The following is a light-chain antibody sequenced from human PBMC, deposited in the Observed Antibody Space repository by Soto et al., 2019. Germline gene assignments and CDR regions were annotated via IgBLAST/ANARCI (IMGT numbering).Light chain of an antibody. J-gene: IGLJ1*01. CDR2: DVN. CDR1: SSDVGGYNS. Sequence: QSVLTHPRSVSGSPGQSVTFSCTGTSSDVGGYNSVSWYQYHPGKAPKLMIYDVNKRPSGVPDRFSGSKSGNTASLTISGLQAADEADYYCCSYAGSYTYVFGAGTKVTVL. V-gene: IGLV2-11*01. CDR3: CSYAGSYTYV.